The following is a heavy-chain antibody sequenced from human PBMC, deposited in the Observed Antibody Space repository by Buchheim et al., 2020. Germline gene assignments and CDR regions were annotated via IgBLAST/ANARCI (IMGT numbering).Heavy chain of an antibody. D-gene: IGHD2/OR15-2a*01. J-gene: IGHJ4*02. CDR2: IYHSGST. CDR1: GGSISSGGYS. Sequence: LQLQESGSGLVKPSQTLSLTCAVSGGSISSGGYSWSWIRQPPGKGLEWIGYIYHSGSTYYNPSLKSRVTISVDRSQNQFSLKLSSVTAADTAVYYCARGNRWTTPDYWGQGTL. CDR3: ARGNRWTTPDY. V-gene: IGHV4-30-2*01.